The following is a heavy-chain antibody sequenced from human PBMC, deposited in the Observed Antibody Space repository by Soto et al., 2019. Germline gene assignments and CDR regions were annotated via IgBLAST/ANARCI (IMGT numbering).Heavy chain of an antibody. CDR1: GDSVSSKAAA. CDR3: ARALAGSYDY. Sequence: SQILSLTCAISGDSVSSKAAAWNWIRQSPSRGLEWLGRTYYRSKWSTDYAVSVKGRITVKPDTSKNQFSLQLNSVTPEDTAVYYCARALAGSYDYWGQGTLVTVSS. D-gene: IGHD1-26*01. J-gene: IGHJ4*02. V-gene: IGHV6-1*01. CDR2: TYYRSKWST.